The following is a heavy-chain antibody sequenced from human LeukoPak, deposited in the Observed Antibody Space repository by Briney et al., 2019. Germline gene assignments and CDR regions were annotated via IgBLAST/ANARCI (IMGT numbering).Heavy chain of an antibody. CDR2: ISYDGSNK. CDR1: GFTFSSYA. D-gene: IGHD3-9*01. V-gene: IGHV3-30-3*01. Sequence: GGSLRLSCAASGFTFSSYAMHWVRQAPGKGLEWVAVISYDGSNKYYADSVKGRFTISRDNSKNTLYLQMNSLRAEDTAVYYCARDEGLAPRLELRYFDWLFIFDYWGQGTLVTVSS. J-gene: IGHJ4*02. CDR3: ARDEGLAPRLELRYFDWLFIFDY.